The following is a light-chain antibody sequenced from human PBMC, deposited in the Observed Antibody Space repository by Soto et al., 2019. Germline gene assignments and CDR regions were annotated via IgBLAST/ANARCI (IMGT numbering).Light chain of an antibody. CDR3: QQYDNLPPLT. J-gene: IGKJ4*01. CDR2: DAS. V-gene: IGKV1-33*01. CDR1: QDISNY. Sequence: DIQMTQSPSSLSASVGDRVTITCQASQDISNYLNWYQQKPGKAPKLLIYDASNLETGVPSRFSGSGSGTDFTLNISSLQPEDIATYYCQQYDNLPPLTFGGGTKVEIK.